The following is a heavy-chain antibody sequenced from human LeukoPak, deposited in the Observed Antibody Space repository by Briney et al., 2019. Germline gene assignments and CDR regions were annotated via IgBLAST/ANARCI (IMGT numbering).Heavy chain of an antibody. D-gene: IGHD6-19*01. CDR2: IYSGGSGGDT. CDR1: GFTVNSNY. V-gene: IGHV3-53*01. J-gene: IGHJ4*02. CDR3: ARETYSSVWCYADY. Sequence: GGSLRLSCAASGFTVNSNYMSWVRQAPGKGLEWVSIIYSGGSGGDTYYADSVKGRFTISRDNFNNPLDLQMNSLRAEAPAVYYCARETYSSVWCYADYWGQGTLVTVSS.